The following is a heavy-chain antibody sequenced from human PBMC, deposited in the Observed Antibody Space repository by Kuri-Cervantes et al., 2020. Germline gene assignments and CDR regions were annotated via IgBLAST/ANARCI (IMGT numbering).Heavy chain of an antibody. Sequence: ESLKISCAVYGGSFSGYYWSWIRQPPGKGLEWIGEINHSGSTNYNPSLKRRVTISVDTSKNQFSLKLSSVTAADTAVYYCARGWPQRPFDYWGQGTLVTVSS. D-gene: IGHD5-12*01. CDR1: GGSFSGYY. CDR2: INHSGST. J-gene: IGHJ4*02. V-gene: IGHV4-34*01. CDR3: ARGWPQRPFDY.